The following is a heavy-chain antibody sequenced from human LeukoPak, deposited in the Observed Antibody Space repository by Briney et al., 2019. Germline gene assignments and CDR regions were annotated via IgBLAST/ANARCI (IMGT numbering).Heavy chain of an antibody. D-gene: IGHD3-10*01. CDR2: IYYSGST. CDR3: ATDNSYGSGSYYT. CDR1: GGSIRSYY. Sequence: SETLSLTCTVSGGSIRSYYWNWIRQPPGKGLEWIGYIYYSGSTNYNPSLKSRVTISVDTSKNQFSLKLSSVTAADTAVYYYATDNSYGSGSYYTWGQGTLVTVSS. J-gene: IGHJ4*02. V-gene: IGHV4-59*01.